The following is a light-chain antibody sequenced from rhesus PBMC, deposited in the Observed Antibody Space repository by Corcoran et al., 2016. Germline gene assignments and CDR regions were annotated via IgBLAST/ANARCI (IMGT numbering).Light chain of an antibody. CDR2: WES. Sequence: DIVMTQSPDSLAVSLGERVTINCKSSQSLIYSSNNKNYLAWYQPKPGQAPKLLIYWESTRDSGVPNRVRGSGSGTDVTHTISGLQADDVAVYYCQQYYSTPWTFGPGTKVDIK. V-gene: IGKV4-1*01. CDR1: QSLIYSSNNKNY. CDR3: QQYYSTPWT. J-gene: IGKJ1*01.